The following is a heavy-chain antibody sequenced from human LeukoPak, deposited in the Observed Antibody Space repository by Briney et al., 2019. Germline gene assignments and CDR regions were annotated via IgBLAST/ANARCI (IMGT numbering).Heavy chain of an antibody. CDR2: IYYSGST. Sequence: PSQTLSLTCTVSGGSISSGGYYWSWIRQHPGKGLEWIGYIYYSGSTYYNPSLKSRVTISADTSKNQFSLKLSSVTAADTAVYYCARVRGTVTIYYYYYMDVWGKGTTVTVSS. CDR1: GGSISSGGYY. CDR3: ARVRGTVTIYYYYYMDV. D-gene: IGHD4-17*01. J-gene: IGHJ6*03. V-gene: IGHV4-31*03.